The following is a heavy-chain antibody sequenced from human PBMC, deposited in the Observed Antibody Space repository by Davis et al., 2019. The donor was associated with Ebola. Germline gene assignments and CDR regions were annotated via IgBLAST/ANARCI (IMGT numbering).Heavy chain of an antibody. J-gene: IGHJ4*02. Sequence: GESLKISCAASGFTFSSNWMHWVRQAPGKGLVWVSRTNSDGSITSYADSVKGHFTISRDNAKNTLYLQMNSLRDEDTAVYYCARGTHYAHDYWGQGTLVTVSS. V-gene: IGHV3-74*01. D-gene: IGHD2-2*01. CDR1: GFTFSSNW. CDR2: TNSDGSIT. CDR3: ARGTHYAHDY.